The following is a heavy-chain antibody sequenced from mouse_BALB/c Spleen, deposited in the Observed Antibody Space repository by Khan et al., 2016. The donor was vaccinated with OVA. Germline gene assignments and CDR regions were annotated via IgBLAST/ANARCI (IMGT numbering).Heavy chain of an antibody. Sequence: QVQLKQSGAELARPGASVKLSCKASDYTFTRYWMQWIKQRPGQGLEWIGAINPGDGDTRYTQNFKGKATLTADKSSSTAYMQLSSLASEDSAVYYCAKLGRGYFDVWGAGTTVTVSS. V-gene: IGHV1-87*01. CDR2: INPGDGDT. J-gene: IGHJ1*01. CDR1: DYTFTRYW. D-gene: IGHD4-1*01. CDR3: AKLGRGYFDV.